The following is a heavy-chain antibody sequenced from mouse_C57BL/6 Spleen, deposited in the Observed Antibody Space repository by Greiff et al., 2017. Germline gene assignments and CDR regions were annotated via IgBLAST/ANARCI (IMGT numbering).Heavy chain of an antibody. V-gene: IGHV1-69*01. CDR2: IDPSDSYT. Sequence: QVQLQQPGAELVMPGASVKLSCKASGYTFTSYWMHWVKQRPGQGLEWIGEIDPSDSYTNYHQKFKGKSTLTVDKSSSTDYMQLRSLTSEDSAVYYCARSYYYGSKAYWGQGTLVTVSA. CDR3: ARSYYYGSKAY. D-gene: IGHD1-1*01. J-gene: IGHJ3*01. CDR1: GYTFTSYW.